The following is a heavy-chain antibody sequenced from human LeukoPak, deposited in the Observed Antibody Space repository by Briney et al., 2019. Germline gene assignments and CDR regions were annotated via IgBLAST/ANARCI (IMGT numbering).Heavy chain of an antibody. J-gene: IGHJ4*02. D-gene: IGHD5-18*01. CDR1: GYTFTSYY. CDR3: ARDRYGYTYGLLDY. CDR2: ISGYNAKT. Sequence: ASVKVSCKGSGYTFTSYYITWVRQAPGQGLEWMGWISGYNAKTKYVQNLQGRVTMTTDTSTSTAYMELRSLRSDDTAVYYCARDRYGYTYGLLDYWGQGTLVTVSS. V-gene: IGHV1-18*01.